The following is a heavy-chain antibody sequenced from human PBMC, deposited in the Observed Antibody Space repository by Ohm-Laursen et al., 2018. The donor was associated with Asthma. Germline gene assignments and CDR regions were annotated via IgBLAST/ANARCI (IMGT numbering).Heavy chain of an antibody. Sequence: SLRLSCAASGFTFSSYGMHWVRQAPGKGLEWVAVISYDGSNKYYADSVKGRFTISRDNSKNTLYLQMNSLRAEDTAVYYCAKDHNRHCSGGSCYFGPYYYGMDVWGQGTTVTVSS. CDR1: GFTFSSYG. D-gene: IGHD2-15*01. CDR3: AKDHNRHCSGGSCYFGPYYYGMDV. V-gene: IGHV3-30*18. CDR2: ISYDGSNK. J-gene: IGHJ6*02.